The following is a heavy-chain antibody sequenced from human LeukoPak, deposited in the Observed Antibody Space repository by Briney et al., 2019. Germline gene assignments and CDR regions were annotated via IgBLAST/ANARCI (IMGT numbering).Heavy chain of an antibody. CDR1: GDSVSANSAA. J-gene: IGHJ4*02. CDR3: ARALETGLGTYLDY. Sequence: SQTLSLTCAISGDSVSANSAAWNWFRQSPSRGLEWLGRTYYRSKWYNDSALSVKSRITINPDTSKNQFSLQLNSVTPEDTAVYYCARALETGLGTYLDYWGQGALVTVSS. V-gene: IGHV6-1*01. D-gene: IGHD7-27*01. CDR2: TYYRSKWYN.